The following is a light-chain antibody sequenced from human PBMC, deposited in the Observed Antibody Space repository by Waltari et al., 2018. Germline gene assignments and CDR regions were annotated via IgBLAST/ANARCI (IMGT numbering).Light chain of an antibody. V-gene: IGKV4-1*01. CDR1: QSVLYSSNNKNY. CDR2: WAS. CDR3: QQRDDWPLLT. J-gene: IGKJ4*01. Sequence: DIVMTQSPDSLAVSLVERATINCKSSQSVLYSSNNKNYLAWYQQKPGQPPKLLIYWASTRESGVPDRFSGSGSGTDFTLTISSLEPEDFAVYYCQQRDDWPLLTFGGGTKVEIK.